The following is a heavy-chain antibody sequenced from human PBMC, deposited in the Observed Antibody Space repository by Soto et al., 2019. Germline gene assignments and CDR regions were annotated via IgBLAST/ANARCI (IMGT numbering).Heavy chain of an antibody. V-gene: IGHV3-23*01. CDR1: GFTFSSYA. CDR3: AKDRTYYYDSSGYRGLLSG. CDR2: ISGSGGST. J-gene: IGHJ4*02. Sequence: PGGSLRLSCAASGFTFSSYAMSWVRQAPGKGLEWVSAISGSGGSTYYADSVKGRFTISRDNSKNTLYLQMNSLRAEDTAVYYCAKDRTYYYDSSGYRGLLSGWGQGTLVTVSS. D-gene: IGHD3-22*01.